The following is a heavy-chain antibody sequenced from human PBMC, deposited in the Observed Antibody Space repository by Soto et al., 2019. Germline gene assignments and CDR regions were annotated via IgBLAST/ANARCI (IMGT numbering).Heavy chain of an antibody. CDR3: TEDILPGGADV. CDR1: AFSSHHHA. V-gene: IGHV3-9*02. J-gene: IGHJ6*02. Sequence: PGGSLRLSGVASAFSSHHHAIHWVRQGPGKGLEWVSGIHWNNGATGYADSVKGRFTIFKDNVKNSVYLQMNSLRTDDTAFYYCTEDILPGGADVWGQGTTVTVSS. CDR2: IHWNNGAT. D-gene: IGHD3-16*01.